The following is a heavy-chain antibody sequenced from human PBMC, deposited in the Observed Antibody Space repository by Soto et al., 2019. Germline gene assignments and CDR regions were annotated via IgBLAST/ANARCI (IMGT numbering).Heavy chain of an antibody. D-gene: IGHD3-10*01. Sequence: QVQLVESGGGVVQPGRSLRLSCAASGFTFSSYAMHWVRQAPGKGLEWVAVISYDGSNKYYADSVKGRFTISRDNSKNTLYLQMNSLRAEDTAVYYCARGDKYYYGSGGPYWGQGTLVTVSS. J-gene: IGHJ4*02. V-gene: IGHV3-30-3*01. CDR1: GFTFSSYA. CDR2: ISYDGSNK. CDR3: ARGDKYYYGSGGPY.